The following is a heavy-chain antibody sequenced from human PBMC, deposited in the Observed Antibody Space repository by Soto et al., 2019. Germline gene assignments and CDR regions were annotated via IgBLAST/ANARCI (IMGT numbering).Heavy chain of an antibody. CDR2: ISTGGGNT. V-gene: IGHV3-23*01. CDR3: TIMAAAQDY. CDR1: GFIFTNYA. D-gene: IGHD6-13*01. J-gene: IGHJ4*02. Sequence: EVQLLESGGGLVQPGESLRLSCAASGFIFTNYAMSWVRQAPGKGLEWVSTISTGGGNTYYADSVKGRFTISRDNSKNTLYLQMNSLRAEDTAIHYCTIMAAAQDYWCQGTLVIVSS.